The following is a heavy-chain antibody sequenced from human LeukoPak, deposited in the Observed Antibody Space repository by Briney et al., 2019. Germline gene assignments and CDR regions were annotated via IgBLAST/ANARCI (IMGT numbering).Heavy chain of an antibody. CDR2: ISSSGSTI. J-gene: IGHJ4*02. V-gene: IGHV3-11*01. Sequence: SGGSLRLSCAASGFTFSDYYMSWIRQAPGKGLEWVSYISSSGSTIYYADSVKGRFTISRDNAKNSLYLQMNSLRAEDTAVYYCARRRSGYCSSTSCPLDYWGQGTLVTVPS. CDR3: ARRRSGYCSSTSCPLDY. CDR1: GFTFSDYY. D-gene: IGHD2-2*01.